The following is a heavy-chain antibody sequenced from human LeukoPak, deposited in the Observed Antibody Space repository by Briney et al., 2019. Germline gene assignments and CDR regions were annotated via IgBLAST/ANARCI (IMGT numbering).Heavy chain of an antibody. CDR1: GYTFTSYG. J-gene: IGHJ4*02. V-gene: IGHV1-18*01. Sequence: ASVKVSCKASGYTFTSYGISWVRQAPGQGLEWMGWISAYNGNTNYAQKLQGRVTMTTDTSTSTAYMELRSLRSDDTAVYYCAREYYYDSSGYKPGDYWDQGTLVTVSS. D-gene: IGHD3-22*01. CDR2: ISAYNGNT. CDR3: AREYYYDSSGYKPGDY.